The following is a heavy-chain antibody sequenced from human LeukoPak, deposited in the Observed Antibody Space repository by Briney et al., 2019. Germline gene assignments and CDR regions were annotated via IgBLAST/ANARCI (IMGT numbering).Heavy chain of an antibody. D-gene: IGHD4-17*01. V-gene: IGHV4-59*08. CDR3: ARQTMTTADVFDI. J-gene: IGHJ3*02. Sequence: SETLSLTCAVYGGSFSGYYWSWIRQPPGQGLEWIAYIYYSGSTDYNPSLKSRVTISVDTSKNQFSLKLSSVTAADTAVYYCARQTMTTADVFDIWGQGTMVTVSS. CDR2: IYYSGST. CDR1: GGSFSGYY.